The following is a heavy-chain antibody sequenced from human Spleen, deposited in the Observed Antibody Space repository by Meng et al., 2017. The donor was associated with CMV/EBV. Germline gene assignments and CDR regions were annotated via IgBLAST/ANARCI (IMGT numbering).Heavy chain of an antibody. V-gene: IGHV4-61*01. CDR3: ARGGGRGRDGYNFDY. CDR2: IYYSGST. D-gene: IGHD5-24*01. Sequence: GSLRLSCTVSGGSVSSGSYYWSWIRQPPGKGLEWIGYIYYSGSTNYNPSLKSRVTISVDTSKNQFSLKLSSVTAADTAVYYCARGGGRGRDGYNFDYWGQGTLVTVSS. CDR1: GGSVSSGSYY. J-gene: IGHJ4*02.